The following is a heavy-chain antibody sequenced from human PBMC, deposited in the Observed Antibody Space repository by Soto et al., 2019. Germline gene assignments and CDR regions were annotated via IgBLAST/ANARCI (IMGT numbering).Heavy chain of an antibody. Sequence: GGSLRLSCAASGFTFSSYGMHWVRQAPGKGLEWVAVISYDGSNKYYADSVKGRFTISRDNSKNTLYLQMNSLRAEDTAVYYCAKSYCSSTSCYGGDAFDIWGQGTMVTVSS. CDR3: AKSYCSSTSCYGGDAFDI. V-gene: IGHV3-30*18. D-gene: IGHD2-2*01. CDR2: ISYDGSNK. CDR1: GFTFSSYG. J-gene: IGHJ3*02.